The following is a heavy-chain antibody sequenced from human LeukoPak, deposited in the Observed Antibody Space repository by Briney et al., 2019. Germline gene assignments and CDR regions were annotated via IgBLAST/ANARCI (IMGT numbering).Heavy chain of an antibody. D-gene: IGHD3-22*01. V-gene: IGHV4-59*08. CDR2: IYYTGST. J-gene: IGHJ4*02. CDR1: GGSITNYY. CDR3: ARHGGYHSPIDY. Sequence: SETLSLTCLVSGGSITNYYWSWIRQPPGKGLEWIGYIYYTGSTNYNPSLKSRVSISVDTSKNQFSLKLSSVTAADTAVYYCARHGGYHSPIDYWGQGTLVTISS.